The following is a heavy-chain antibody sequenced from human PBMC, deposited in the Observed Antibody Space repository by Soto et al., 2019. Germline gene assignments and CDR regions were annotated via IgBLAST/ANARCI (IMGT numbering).Heavy chain of an antibody. D-gene: IGHD3-3*01. V-gene: IGHV1-69*01. Sequence: QVQLVQSGAEVKKPGSSVKVSCKASGGTFSSYAISWVRQAPGQGLEWMGGIIPIFGTANYAQKFQGRVTITADESTSTAYMELSSLRSEDTAVYYCAVTGHYVLRFLEWLIPSLDYWGQGTLVTVSS. CDR2: IIPIFGTA. CDR3: AVTGHYVLRFLEWLIPSLDY. CDR1: GGTFSSYA. J-gene: IGHJ4*02.